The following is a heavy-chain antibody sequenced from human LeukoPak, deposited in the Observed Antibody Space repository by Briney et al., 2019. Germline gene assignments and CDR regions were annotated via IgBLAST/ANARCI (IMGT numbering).Heavy chain of an antibody. J-gene: IGHJ5*02. CDR2: IYYSGST. CDR3: ARENRGGFDP. CDR1: GGSISSGGYY. V-gene: IGHV4-31*03. D-gene: IGHD1-14*01. Sequence: SETLSLTCTVSGGSISSGGYYWSWIRQHPGKGLEWIGYIYYSGSTYYNPSLKSRVTISVDTSKNQFSLKLSSVTAADTAVYYCARENRGGFDPWGQGTLVTVPS.